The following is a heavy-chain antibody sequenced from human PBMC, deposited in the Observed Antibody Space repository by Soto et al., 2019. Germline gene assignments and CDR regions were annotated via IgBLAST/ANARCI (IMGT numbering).Heavy chain of an antibody. J-gene: IGHJ5*02. D-gene: IGHD2-2*01. CDR2: INHSGST. Sequence: QVQLQQWGAGLLKPSETLSLTCAVYGGSFSGYYWSWIRQPPGKGLEWIGEINHSGSTNYNPSLKSRVTISVDTSKIQFSLKLSSVTAADTSVYYCARARIVVVPAARYNWFDPWGQGTLVTVSS. CDR1: GGSFSGYY. V-gene: IGHV4-34*01. CDR3: ARARIVVVPAARYNWFDP.